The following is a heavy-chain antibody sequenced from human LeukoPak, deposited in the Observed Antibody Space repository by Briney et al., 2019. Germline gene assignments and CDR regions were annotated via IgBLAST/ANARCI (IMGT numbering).Heavy chain of an antibody. V-gene: IGHV4-59*08. Sequence: SETLSLTCTVSGGSISSYYWSWIRQPPGKGLEWIGYVHYSGSTNYNPSLKSRVTISVDTSKSQFSLKLSSATAADTAVYYCATGRSIRYFDYWGQGTLLTVSS. CDR1: GGSISSYY. CDR3: ATGRSIRYFDY. J-gene: IGHJ4*02. CDR2: VHYSGST. D-gene: IGHD3-9*01.